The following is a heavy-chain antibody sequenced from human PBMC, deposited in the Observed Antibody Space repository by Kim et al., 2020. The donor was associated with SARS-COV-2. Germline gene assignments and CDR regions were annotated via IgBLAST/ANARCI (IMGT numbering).Heavy chain of an antibody. Sequence: SETLSLTCGVYGGSLSGYYWSWLRQPPGKGLEWIGEISHSGGTNYNPALTSRVTMSVDTTKNQFSLRLRSLTAADTAVYYCASLILPGSSSRRNYYFMDVWGQGTSVTVSS. CDR1: GGSLSGYY. CDR3: ASLILPGSSSRRNYYFMDV. J-gene: IGHJ6*03. CDR2: ISHSGGT. D-gene: IGHD6-13*01. V-gene: IGHV4-34*01.